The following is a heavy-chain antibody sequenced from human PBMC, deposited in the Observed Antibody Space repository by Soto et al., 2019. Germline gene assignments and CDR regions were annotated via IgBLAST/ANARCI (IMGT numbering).Heavy chain of an antibody. CDR2: VSAGGINT. Sequence: EVQLLDSGGGLVQPGGSLRLSCAASGFSFSNYAMSWVRQAPGKGLKWVSAVSAGGINTYYADSVKGRFTISRDNSKSTLYLQMNSLGAEDTALYYCAKSVAGTFRGFDFWGQGTLVPVSS. J-gene: IGHJ4*02. D-gene: IGHD6-19*01. CDR1: GFSFSNYA. V-gene: IGHV3-23*01. CDR3: AKSVAGTFRGFDF.